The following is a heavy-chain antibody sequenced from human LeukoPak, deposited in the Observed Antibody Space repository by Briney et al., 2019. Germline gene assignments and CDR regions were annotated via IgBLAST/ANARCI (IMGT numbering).Heavy chain of an antibody. CDR2: IIPIFGTA. V-gene: IGHV1-69*13. CDR1: GGTFSSYA. D-gene: IGHD3-22*01. CDR3: WVEGRITMIVDDTGYFDY. Sequence: SVKVSCKASGGTFSSYAISWVRQAPGQGLEWMGGIIPIFGTANYAQKFQGRVTITADESTSTAYMELSSLRSEDTAVYYCWVEGRITMIVDDTGYFDYWGQGTLVTVSS. J-gene: IGHJ4*02.